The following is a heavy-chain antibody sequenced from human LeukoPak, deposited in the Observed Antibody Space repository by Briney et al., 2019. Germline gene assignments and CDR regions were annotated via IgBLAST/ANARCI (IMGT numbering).Heavy chain of an antibody. D-gene: IGHD6-19*01. CDR3: ARDESGWYFDY. V-gene: IGHV3-48*03. CDR1: GFTFSSYE. CDR2: ISSSGSTI. J-gene: IGHJ4*02. Sequence: GGSLRLSCAASGFTFSSYEMNWVRQAPGKGLEWVSYISSSGSTIYYADSVKGRFTISRDNAKNSLYLQMNSLRAEDTAVYYCARDESGWYFDYWGQGTLVTVSS.